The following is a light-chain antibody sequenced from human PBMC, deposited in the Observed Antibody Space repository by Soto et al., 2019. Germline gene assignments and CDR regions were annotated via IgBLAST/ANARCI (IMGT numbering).Light chain of an antibody. Sequence: EIVLTQSPATLSLSPGERATLSCRASQSIGTYLAWYQQKPGQAPRLLIYDASNRATGIPARFSGGGSGTDFTLTISSLEPEDFAVYYCQQRNPLTFGGGTKVDI. V-gene: IGKV3-11*01. CDR2: DAS. CDR1: QSIGTY. J-gene: IGKJ4*01. CDR3: QQRNPLT.